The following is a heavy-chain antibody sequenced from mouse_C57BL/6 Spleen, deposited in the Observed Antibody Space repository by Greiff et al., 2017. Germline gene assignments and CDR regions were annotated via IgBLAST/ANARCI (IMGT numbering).Heavy chain of an antibody. CDR2: IYPGDGDT. J-gene: IGHJ1*03. D-gene: IGHD1-1*01. CDR3: ARERGSSYWYFDV. Sequence: QVHVKQSGPELVKPGASVKISCKASGYAFSSSWMNWVKQRPGKGLEWIGRIYPGDGDTNYNGKFKGKATLTADKSSSTAYMQLSSLTSEDSAVYFCARERGSSYWYFDVWGTGTTVTVSS. V-gene: IGHV1-82*01. CDR1: GYAFSSSW.